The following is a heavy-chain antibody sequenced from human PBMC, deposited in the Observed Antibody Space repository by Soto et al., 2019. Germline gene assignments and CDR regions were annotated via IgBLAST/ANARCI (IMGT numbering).Heavy chain of an antibody. Sequence: DVQLVESGGGLVQPGGSLRLSCAASGFTFSNYWMHWVRQAPGKGLVWVAYINSDASTIKYADSVKGRFTISRDNARNTLYLAMNSLRGDDTAVYYCARDKWNYYNYYGMDVWGQGTRVTVS. J-gene: IGHJ6*02. CDR3: ARDKWNYYNYYGMDV. CDR1: GFTFSNYW. CDR2: INSDASTI. V-gene: IGHV3-74*03. D-gene: IGHD1-20*01.